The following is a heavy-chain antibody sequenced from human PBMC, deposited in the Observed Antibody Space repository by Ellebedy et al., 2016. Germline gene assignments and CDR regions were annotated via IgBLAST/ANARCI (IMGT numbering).Heavy chain of an antibody. D-gene: IGHD6-19*01. Sequence: GESLKISXKGSGYSFTNYRIAWVRQMPGKGLEWMGITLPGDSDTRYSPTFQGQVTISADKSISTAFLQWSSLRASDTAMYYCARHHDSGWYGIDSWGQGTLVTVSS. J-gene: IGHJ4*02. V-gene: IGHV5-51*01. CDR2: TLPGDSDT. CDR3: ARHHDSGWYGIDS. CDR1: GYSFTNYR.